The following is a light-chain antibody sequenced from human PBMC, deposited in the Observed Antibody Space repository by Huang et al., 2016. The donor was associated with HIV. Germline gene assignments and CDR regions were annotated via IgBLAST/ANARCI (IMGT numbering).Light chain of an antibody. V-gene: IGKV4-1*01. CDR3: QQYFNTPPT. CDR2: WAS. CDR1: QSVLNRSNNKKY. J-gene: IGKJ1*01. Sequence: DIVMTQSPDSLAVSLCERATIKGKSSQSVLNRSNNKKYLAWYQKKQGQPPKLVIYWASTRESGVPGRFSGSGSETDFTLTISSLQAEGVAVYYCQQYFNTPPTFGQGTKVEIK.